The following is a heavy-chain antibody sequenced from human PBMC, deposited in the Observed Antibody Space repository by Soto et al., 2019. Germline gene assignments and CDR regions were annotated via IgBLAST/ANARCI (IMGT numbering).Heavy chain of an antibody. Sequence: GSLRLSFAASGFTFSNHVMHWVRQAPVKGLEWVALIRYDGSNRFYAESVRGRFTISRDISENTVFLQMNSLRAEDTAVYYCARECSSGRRDTLDYWGQRTLVTVCS. V-gene: IGHV3-30*02. CDR1: GFTFSNHV. CDR3: ARECSSGRRDTLDY. CDR2: IRYDGSNR. J-gene: IGHJ4*02. D-gene: IGHD2-2*01.